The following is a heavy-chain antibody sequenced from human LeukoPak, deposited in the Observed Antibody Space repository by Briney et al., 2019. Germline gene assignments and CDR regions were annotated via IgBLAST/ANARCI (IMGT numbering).Heavy chain of an antibody. V-gene: IGHV4-34*01. D-gene: IGHD3-22*01. CDR2: ISYSGST. Sequence: SETLSLTCAVYGGSFSGYYWGWIRQPPGKGPEWIGSISYSGSTYYNPSLKSRVTISVDTSKNQFSLKLSSVTAADTAMYYCARGVIVVSPPSYWGQGTLVTVSS. CDR3: ARGVIVVSPPSY. J-gene: IGHJ4*02. CDR1: GGSFSGYY.